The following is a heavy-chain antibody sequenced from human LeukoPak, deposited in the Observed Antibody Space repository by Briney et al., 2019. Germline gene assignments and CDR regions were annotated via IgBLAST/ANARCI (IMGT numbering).Heavy chain of an antibody. J-gene: IGHJ3*02. D-gene: IGHD6-13*01. CDR2: MNPNSGNT. CDR1: GYTFTSYD. CDR3: ARAAGYSSSWSDKGDAFDI. V-gene: IGHV1-8*01. Sequence: ASVKVSCKASGYTFTSYDINWVRQATGQGLEWMGWMNPNSGNTGYAQKFQGRVTMTRNTSISTAYMELRSLRSDDTAVYYCARAAGYSSSWSDKGDAFDIWGQGTMVTVSS.